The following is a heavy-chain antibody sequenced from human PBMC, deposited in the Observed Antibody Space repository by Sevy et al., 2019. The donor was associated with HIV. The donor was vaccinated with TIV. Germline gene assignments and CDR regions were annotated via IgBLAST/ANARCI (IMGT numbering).Heavy chain of an antibody. J-gene: IGHJ4*02. V-gene: IGHV4-31*03. CDR3: ARGLCRGDCYSGFDS. Sequence: SETLSLTCTVSGGSISSGGYYWNWIRQHPGKGLEWVGCIYDRGKTYYNLSLKSRLTIATDTSKNQLSLKLTSVTAADTAVYYCARGLCRGDCYSGFDSWGQGTLVTVSS. D-gene: IGHD2-21*02. CDR1: GGSISSGGYY. CDR2: IYDRGKT.